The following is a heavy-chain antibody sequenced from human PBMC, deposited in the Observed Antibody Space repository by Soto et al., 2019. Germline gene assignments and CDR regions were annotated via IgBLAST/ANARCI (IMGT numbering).Heavy chain of an antibody. D-gene: IGHD3-22*01. Sequence: QVQLVQSGAEVRKPGASVKVSCKASGYTFTDYFMHWVRQAPGQGLEWVGWINPNSGGTLYAQKFPGRVTMTTDTSTSTAYMELSRLRSDDTAVYYCAGNYYDSSGYYYVDYWGQGTLVTVSS. CDR2: INPNSGGT. J-gene: IGHJ4*02. CDR1: GYTFTDYF. V-gene: IGHV1-2*02. CDR3: AGNYYDSSGYYYVDY.